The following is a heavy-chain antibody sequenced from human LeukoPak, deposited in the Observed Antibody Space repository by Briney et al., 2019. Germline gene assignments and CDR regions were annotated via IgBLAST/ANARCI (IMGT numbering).Heavy chain of an antibody. J-gene: IGHJ4*02. D-gene: IGHD6-19*01. CDR3: AKISVTLTRDY. V-gene: IGHV3-64*01. CDR1: GFTFSTYA. Sequence: GGSLRLSCAASGFTFSTYAMHWVRQAPGKGLEYVSAISSDGDSTYYANSVKGRFTISRDNSKNTLFLQMNSLRADDTAVYYCAKISVTLTRDYWGQGTLVTVSS. CDR2: ISSDGDST.